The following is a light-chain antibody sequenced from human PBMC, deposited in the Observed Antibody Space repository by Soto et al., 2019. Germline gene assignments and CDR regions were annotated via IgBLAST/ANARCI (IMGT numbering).Light chain of an antibody. V-gene: IGLV1-44*01. Sequence: QSVLTQPPSASGTPGQRVTISCSGSSSNIGSNPVNWYQQLPGTAPKLLIYSNKQRPSGVPDRFSGSKSGTSASLAISGLQSEDEADYYCAAWDDTLSGYVVFGGGTKLTVL. CDR1: SSNIGSNP. J-gene: IGLJ2*01. CDR2: SNK. CDR3: AAWDDTLSGYVV.